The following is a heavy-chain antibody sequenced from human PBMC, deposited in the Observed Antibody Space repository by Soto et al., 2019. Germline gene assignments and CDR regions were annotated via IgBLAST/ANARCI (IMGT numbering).Heavy chain of an antibody. D-gene: IGHD1-1*01. CDR3: ARGKSTDAYNPLGY. J-gene: IGHJ4*02. V-gene: IGHV3-53*01. Sequence: PGGSLRLSXAASGFTVSNYYMTWVRQAPGRGLQWVSVIYSAGPTYYADSVKGRFTISRDESKNSLFLQMDNLRAEDTATYYCARGKSTDAYNPLGYWGPGTLVTVSS. CDR2: IYSAGPT. CDR1: GFTVSNYY.